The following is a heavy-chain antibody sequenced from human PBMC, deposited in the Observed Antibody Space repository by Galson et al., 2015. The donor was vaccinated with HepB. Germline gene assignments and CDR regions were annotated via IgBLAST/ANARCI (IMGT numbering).Heavy chain of an antibody. Sequence: SLRLSCAASGFTFSRDAMSWVRQAPGKGLEWVSTISHSGDNTFYIDAVKGRFTISRDNSKNTLFLQMDSLRAEDTAVYFCAKVYYQQIFHYWGQGALVTVSS. J-gene: IGHJ4*02. CDR1: GFTFSRDA. V-gene: IGHV3-23*01. CDR2: ISHSGDNT. CDR3: AKVYYQQIFHY. D-gene: IGHD2-2*01.